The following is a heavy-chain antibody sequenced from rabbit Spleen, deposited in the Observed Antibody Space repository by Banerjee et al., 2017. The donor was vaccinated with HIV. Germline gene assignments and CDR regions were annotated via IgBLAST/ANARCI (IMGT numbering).Heavy chain of an antibody. V-gene: IGHV1S47*01. CDR2: IDPIFHIT. CDR3: VREVAARFNL. J-gene: IGHJ4*01. D-gene: IGHD4-1*01. Sequence: LQESGGGLVQPEGSLALTCTASGIDFSSYGVSWVRQAPGKGLEWIGYIDPIFHITTYANWVNGRFSISREDTQNTVYLQLNSLTAADTATYFCVREVAARFNLWGQGTLVTVS. CDR1: GIDFSSYG.